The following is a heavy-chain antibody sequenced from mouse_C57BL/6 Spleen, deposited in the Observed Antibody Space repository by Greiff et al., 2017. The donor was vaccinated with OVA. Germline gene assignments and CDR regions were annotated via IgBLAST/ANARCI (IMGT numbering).Heavy chain of an antibody. J-gene: IGHJ3*01. Sequence: EVQLVESEGGLVQPGSSMKLSCTASGFTFSDYYMAWVRQVPEKGLEWVANINYDGSSTYYLDSLKSRFIISRDNAKNILYLQMSSLKSEDTATYYCARVMEGFAYWGQGTLVTVSA. CDR3: ARVMEGFAY. V-gene: IGHV5-16*01. CDR1: GFTFSDYY. CDR2: INYDGSST. D-gene: IGHD2-3*01.